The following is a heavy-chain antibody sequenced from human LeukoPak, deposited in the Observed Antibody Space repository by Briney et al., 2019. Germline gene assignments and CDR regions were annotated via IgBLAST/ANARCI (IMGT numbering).Heavy chain of an antibody. Sequence: GASVKVSCKASGYTFTGYYMHWVRQAPGQGLEWMGWINPNSGGTNYAQKLQGRVTMTRDTSISTAYMELSRLTSDDTAVYYCARASFWESPINWFAPWGQGTLVTVSS. CDR1: GYTFTGYY. V-gene: IGHV1-2*02. CDR3: ARASFWESPINWFAP. D-gene: IGHD3-16*01. CDR2: INPNSGGT. J-gene: IGHJ5*02.